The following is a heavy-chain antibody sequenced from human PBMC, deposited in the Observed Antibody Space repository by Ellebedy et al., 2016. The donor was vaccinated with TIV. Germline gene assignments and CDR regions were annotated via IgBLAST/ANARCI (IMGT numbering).Heavy chain of an antibody. CDR1: GFTFNSYA. CDR3: AKRRGSNYGDHAFDA. V-gene: IGHV3-23*01. Sequence: GESLKISCVASGFTFNSYAMTWVRQAPGTGLEWVSFITGTGGNAYYADSVKGRFTISRDNSKNTVYLQMNSLRGEETAVFYCAKRRGSNYGDHAFDAWGQGTVVSVSS. CDR2: ITGTGGNA. J-gene: IGHJ3*01. D-gene: IGHD5-18*01.